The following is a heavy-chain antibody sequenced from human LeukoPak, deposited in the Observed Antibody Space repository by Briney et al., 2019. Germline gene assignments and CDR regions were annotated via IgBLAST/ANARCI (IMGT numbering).Heavy chain of an antibody. CDR2: IYYSGST. J-gene: IGHJ4*02. Sequence: SETLSLTCTVSGGSISSSSYYWGWIRQPPGKGLEWIGTIYYSGSTYYNPSLKSRVTISVDTSRNQFSLKLSSVTAADTAVYYCARLATVALDYWGQGTLVTVSS. CDR3: ARLATVALDY. D-gene: IGHD4-23*01. V-gene: IGHV4-39*01. CDR1: GGSISSSSYY.